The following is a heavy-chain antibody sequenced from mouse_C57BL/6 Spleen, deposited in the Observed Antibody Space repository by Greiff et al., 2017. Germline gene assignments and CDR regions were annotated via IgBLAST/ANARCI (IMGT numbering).Heavy chain of an antibody. V-gene: IGHV5-6*01. CDR2: ISSGGSYT. Sequence: EVQLVESGGDLVKPGGSLKLSCAASGFTFSSYGMSWVRQTPDKRLEWVATISSGGSYTYYPDSVKGRFTISRDNAKNTLYLQMSSLKSEDTAMYYCASDLDRYYAMDYWGQGTSVTVSS. CDR1: GFTFSSYG. CDR3: ASDLDRYYAMDY. J-gene: IGHJ4*01.